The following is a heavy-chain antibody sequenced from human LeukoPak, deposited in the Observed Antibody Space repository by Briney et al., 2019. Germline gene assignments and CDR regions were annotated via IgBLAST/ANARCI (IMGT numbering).Heavy chain of an antibody. Sequence: PSETLSLTCTVSGGSISSGGYYWSWIRQHPGKGLEGIGYIYYSGSTYYNPSLKSRVTISVDKSKNQFSLKLSSVTAADTAVYYCASAGPLVTPRFAYYYMDVWGKGTTVTVSS. CDR3: ASAGPLVTPRFAYYYMDV. J-gene: IGHJ6*03. V-gene: IGHV4-31*03. CDR1: GGSISSGGYY. D-gene: IGHD3-9*01. CDR2: IYYSGST.